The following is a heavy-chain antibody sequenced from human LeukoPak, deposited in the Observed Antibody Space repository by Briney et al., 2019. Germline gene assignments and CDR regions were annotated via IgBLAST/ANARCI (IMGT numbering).Heavy chain of an antibody. V-gene: IGHV3-30*18. J-gene: IGHJ2*01. Sequence: PGRSLRLSCAASGFTFSSYGMHWVRQAPGKGLEWVAVIWYGGSNKYYADSVKGRFTISRDNSKNTLYLQMNSLRAEDTAVYYCAKDPYDAQMTTVVKTWDWYFDLWGRGTLVTVSS. CDR3: AKDPYDAQMTTVVKTWDWYFDL. D-gene: IGHD4-23*01. CDR2: IWYGGSNK. CDR1: GFTFSSYG.